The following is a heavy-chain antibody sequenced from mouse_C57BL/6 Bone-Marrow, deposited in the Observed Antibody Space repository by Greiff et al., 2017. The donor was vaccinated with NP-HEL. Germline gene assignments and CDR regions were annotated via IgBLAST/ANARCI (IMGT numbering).Heavy chain of an antibody. J-gene: IGHJ1*03. V-gene: IGHV14-4*01. CDR1: GFNIKDDY. CDR2: IDPENGDT. Sequence: EVQLQQSGAELVRPGASVKLSCTASGFNIKDDYMHWVKQRPEQGPEWIGWIDPENGDTEYASKFQGKATITADTSSNTAYLQLSSLTSEDTAVYYCTTSYYSNLDWYFDVWGTGTTVTVSS. D-gene: IGHD2-5*01. CDR3: TTSYYSNLDWYFDV.